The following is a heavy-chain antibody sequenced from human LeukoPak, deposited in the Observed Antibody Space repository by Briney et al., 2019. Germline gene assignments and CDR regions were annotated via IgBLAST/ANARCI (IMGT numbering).Heavy chain of an antibody. V-gene: IGHV1-46*01. J-gene: IGHJ4*02. CDR1: GYTFAGYY. CDR2: INPGGGST. D-gene: IGHD3-16*02. Sequence: ASVKFSCQASGYTFAGYYIHWVRQAPGQGLEWMGLINPGGGSTSYAQKFQGRVNMTRDTSTSTMYMELSSLRFEDTAVYYCARVSDDVWGSYRYWGQGTLVTVSS. CDR3: ARVSDDVWGSYRY.